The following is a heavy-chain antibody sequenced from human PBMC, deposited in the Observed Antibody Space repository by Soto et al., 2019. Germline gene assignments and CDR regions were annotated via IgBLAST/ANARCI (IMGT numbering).Heavy chain of an antibody. Sequence: ASETLSLTCTVSGGSISSYYWSWIRQPPGKGLEWIGYIYYSGSTNYNPSLKSRVTISVDTSKNQFSLKLSSVTAADTAVYYCARQRAARLDYWGQGTLVTVSS. CDR3: ARQRAARLDY. D-gene: IGHD6-6*01. J-gene: IGHJ4*02. CDR2: IYYSGST. V-gene: IGHV4-59*01. CDR1: GGSISSYY.